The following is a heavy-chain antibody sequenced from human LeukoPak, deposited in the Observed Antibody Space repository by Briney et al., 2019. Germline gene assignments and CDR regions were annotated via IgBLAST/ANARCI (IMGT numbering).Heavy chain of an antibody. D-gene: IGHD4-17*01. CDR2: ISWNSGSI. CDR3: ARAPDYGDYGGLEIDY. CDR1: GFTFDDYA. J-gene: IGHJ4*02. Sequence: PGRSLRLSCAASGFTFDDYAMHWVRQAPGKGLEWVSGISWNSGSIGYADSVKGRFTISRDNAKNSLYLQMNSLRAEDTALYYCARAPDYGDYGGLEIDYWGQGTLVTVSS. V-gene: IGHV3-9*01.